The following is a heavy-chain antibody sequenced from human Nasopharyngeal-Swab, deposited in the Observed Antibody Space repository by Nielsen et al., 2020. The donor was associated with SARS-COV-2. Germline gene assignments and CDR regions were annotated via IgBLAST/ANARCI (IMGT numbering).Heavy chain of an antibody. CDR2: SYYSGST. D-gene: IGHD3-22*01. V-gene: IGHV4-39*01. J-gene: IGHJ4*02. CDR3: ATHYYDSSGYFQGDY. Sequence: GSLRLSCTVSGASISSSSYYWGWTRQPPGEGLEWIGSSYYSGSTYYNPSLKSRVTISVDTSKNQFSLKLSSVTAADTAVYYCATHYYDSSGYFQGDYWGQGTLVTVSS. CDR1: GASISSSSYY.